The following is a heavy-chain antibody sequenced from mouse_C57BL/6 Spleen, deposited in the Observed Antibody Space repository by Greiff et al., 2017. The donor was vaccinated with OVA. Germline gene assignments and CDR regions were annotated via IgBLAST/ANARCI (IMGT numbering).Heavy chain of an antibody. D-gene: IGHD1-1*01. CDR3: ARTSPYYYGSSYWYFDV. J-gene: IGHJ1*03. CDR1: GFSLTSYA. Sequence: VKLMESGPGLVAPSQSLSITCTVSGFSLTSYAISWVRQPPGKGLEWLGVIWTGGGTNYNSALKSRLSISKDNSKSQVFLKMNSLQTDDTARYYCARTSPYYYGSSYWYFDVWGTGTTVTVSS. CDR2: IWTGGGT. V-gene: IGHV2-9-1*01.